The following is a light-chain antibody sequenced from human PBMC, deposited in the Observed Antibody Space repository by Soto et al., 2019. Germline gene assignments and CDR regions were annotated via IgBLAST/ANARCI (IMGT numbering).Light chain of an antibody. CDR2: DDN. Sequence: QSVRTQPPSLSAAPGQKVTISCSGSSSNIGGNSVSWYQQLPGTAPKLLIYDDNKRPSGIPDRFSGSKSGTSATLGITGFQTGDEADYYCGSWDSSLSAYVFGTGNKVTVL. CDR3: GSWDSSLSAYV. V-gene: IGLV1-51*01. CDR1: SSNIGGNS. J-gene: IGLJ1*01.